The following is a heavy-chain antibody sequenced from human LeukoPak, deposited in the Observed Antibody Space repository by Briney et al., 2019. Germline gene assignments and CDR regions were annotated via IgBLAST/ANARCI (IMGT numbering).Heavy chain of an antibody. Sequence: GGSLRLSCAASGFTFSSYEMNWVRQAPGKGLEWVSYISSSGSTIYYADSVKGRFTVSRDNAKNSLYLQMNSLRAEDTAVYYCAKDSSGYYVYWGQGTLVTVSS. CDR3: AKDSSGYYVY. D-gene: IGHD3-22*01. CDR1: GFTFSSYE. J-gene: IGHJ4*02. CDR2: ISSSGSTI. V-gene: IGHV3-48*03.